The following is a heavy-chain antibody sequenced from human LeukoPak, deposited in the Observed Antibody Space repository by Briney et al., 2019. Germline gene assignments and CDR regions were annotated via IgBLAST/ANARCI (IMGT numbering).Heavy chain of an antibody. V-gene: IGHV5-10-1*01. J-gene: IGHJ4*02. Sequence: GESLKISCKGSGYSFTSYWISWVRQMPGRGLEWMGRIHPSDSYTNYSPSFQGHVTISADKSISTAYLRWSSLKASDTAMYYCARVGVFGELLLDYWGQGILVTVSS. CDR1: GYSFTSYW. CDR2: IHPSDSYT. D-gene: IGHD3-10*02. CDR3: ARVGVFGELLLDY.